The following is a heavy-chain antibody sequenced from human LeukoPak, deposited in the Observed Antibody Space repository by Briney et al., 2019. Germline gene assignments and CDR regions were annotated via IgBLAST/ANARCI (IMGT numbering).Heavy chain of an antibody. CDR2: INPDGSTT. CDR3: ARPASYSYGPWFDP. V-gene: IGHV3-74*01. Sequence: GGSLRLSCAASGFTFSRYWMDWVRQAPGKGLVSVSRINPDGSTTFYADSVKGRFTISRDNAKNTLFLQMNSLRAEDTAVHYCARPASYSYGPWFDPWGQGTLVTVSS. J-gene: IGHJ5*02. D-gene: IGHD5-18*01. CDR1: GFTFSRYW.